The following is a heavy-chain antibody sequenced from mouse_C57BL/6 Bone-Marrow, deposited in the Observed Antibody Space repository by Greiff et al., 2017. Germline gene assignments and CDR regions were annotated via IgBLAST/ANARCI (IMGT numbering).Heavy chain of an antibody. CDR1: GFNIKDDY. Sequence: VQLQQSGAELVRPGASVKLSCTASGFNIKDDYMHWVKQRPEQGLEWIGWIDPENGDTEYASKFQGKATITADTSSNTAYRQLSSLTSEDTAVYYCTAPYYSNWGYFDVWGTGTTVTVSS. J-gene: IGHJ1*03. CDR3: TAPYYSNWGYFDV. D-gene: IGHD2-5*01. CDR2: IDPENGDT. V-gene: IGHV14-4*01.